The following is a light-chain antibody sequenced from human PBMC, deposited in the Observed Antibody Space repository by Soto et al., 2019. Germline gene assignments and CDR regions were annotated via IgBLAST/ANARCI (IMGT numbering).Light chain of an antibody. CDR3: QQYETYWT. J-gene: IGKJ1*01. Sequence: DIQMTQSPSTLSASVGDRVTITCRASQSINSWSAWYQQKPGKAPKVLIFKASSLESGVPSRFSGSGSGREFTLTISSLQPEDFATYYCQQYETYWTFGQGTKVEVK. V-gene: IGKV1-5*03. CDR1: QSINSW. CDR2: KAS.